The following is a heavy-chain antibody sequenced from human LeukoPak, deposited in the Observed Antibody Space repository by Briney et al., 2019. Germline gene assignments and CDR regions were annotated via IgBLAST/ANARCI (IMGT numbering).Heavy chain of an antibody. CDR1: GGSFSGYY. CDR3: ARGLRYYYGSGSSFDY. Sequence: PSETLSLTCAVYGGSFSGYYWSWIRQPPGKGLEWIGEINHSGSTNYNPSLKSRVTISVDTSKNQFSLKLSSVTAADTAVYYCARGLRYYYGSGSSFDYWGRGTLVTVSS. J-gene: IGHJ4*02. V-gene: IGHV4-34*01. CDR2: INHSGST. D-gene: IGHD3-10*01.